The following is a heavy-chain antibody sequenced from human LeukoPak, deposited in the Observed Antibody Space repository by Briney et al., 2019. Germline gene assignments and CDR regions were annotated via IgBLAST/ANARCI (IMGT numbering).Heavy chain of an antibody. J-gene: IGHJ5*02. V-gene: IGHV4-39*01. Sequence: SETLSLTCTVSGGSISSYSYYWGWIRPPPGKGREGVGSIYYSGSTYYNPSLNSRLTISVATSKNQFSLKLSSVTAADTAVYYCARQVAYCGGDCYLNWFDPWGQGTLVTVSS. D-gene: IGHD2-21*02. CDR2: IYYSGST. CDR1: GGSISSYSYY. CDR3: ARQVAYCGGDCYLNWFDP.